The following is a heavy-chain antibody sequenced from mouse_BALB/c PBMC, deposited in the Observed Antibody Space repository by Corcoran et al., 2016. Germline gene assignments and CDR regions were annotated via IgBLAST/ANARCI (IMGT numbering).Heavy chain of an antibody. V-gene: IGHV14-1*02. CDR2: IDPENGNT. J-gene: IGHJ2*01. Sequence: EVQLQQSGAELVRPGALVKLSCKASGFNIKDYYMHWVKQRPEQGLEWIGWIDPENGNTIYDPKFPGKASITADTSSNTAYLQLSSLTSEDTAVDYWAPYGKSFDYWGQGTTLTVSS. CDR1: GFNIKDYY. CDR3: APYGKSFDY. D-gene: IGHD2-1*01.